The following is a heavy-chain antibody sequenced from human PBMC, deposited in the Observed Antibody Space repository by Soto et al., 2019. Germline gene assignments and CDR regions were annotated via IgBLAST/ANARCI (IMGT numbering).Heavy chain of an antibody. CDR1: GGSISSSSYY. D-gene: IGHD3-22*01. CDR2: IYYSGST. V-gene: IGHV4-39*01. J-gene: IGHJ4*02. CDR3: ARQITMIVVVNRAPLMD. Sequence: SETLSLTCTVSGGSISSSSYYWGWIRQPPGKGLEWIGSIYYSGSTYYNPSLKSRVTISVDTSKNQFSLKLSSVTAADTAVYYCARQITMIVVVNRAPLMDWGQGTLVTVSS.